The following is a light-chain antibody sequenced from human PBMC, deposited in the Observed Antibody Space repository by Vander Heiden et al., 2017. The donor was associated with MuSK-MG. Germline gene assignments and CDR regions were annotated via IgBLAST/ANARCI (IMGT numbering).Light chain of an antibody. J-gene: IGLJ2*01. CDR3: NSRDSSGNHPVV. CDR1: SLRSYY. Sequence: SSELTQDPAVSVALGQTVRITSQGDSLRSYYASWYQQKPGQAPVLVIYGKNNRPSGIPDRFSGSSSGNTASLTITGAQAEDEADYYCNSRDSSGNHPVVFGGGTKLTVL. V-gene: IGLV3-19*01. CDR2: GKN.